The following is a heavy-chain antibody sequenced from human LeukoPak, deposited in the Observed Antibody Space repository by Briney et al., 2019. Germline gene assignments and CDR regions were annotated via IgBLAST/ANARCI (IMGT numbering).Heavy chain of an antibody. J-gene: IGHJ4*02. Sequence: EASVKVSCKASGGTFSSYAISWVRQAPGQGLEWMGGIIPIFGTASYAQKFQGRVTMTRDTSTSTVYMELSSLRSEDTAVYYCARLYCGGDCYSDYWGQGTLVTVSS. D-gene: IGHD2-21*02. CDR1: GGTFSSYA. V-gene: IGHV1-69*05. CDR3: ARLYCGGDCYSDY. CDR2: IIPIFGTA.